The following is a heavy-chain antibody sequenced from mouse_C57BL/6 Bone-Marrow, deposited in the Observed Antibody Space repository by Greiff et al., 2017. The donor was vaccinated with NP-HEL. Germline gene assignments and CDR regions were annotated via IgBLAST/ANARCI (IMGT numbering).Heavy chain of an antibody. CDR2: ISYDGSN. CDR1: GYSITSGYY. Sequence: DVKLQESGPGLVKPSQSLSLTCSVTGYSITSGYYWNWIRQFPGNKLEWMGYISYDGSNNYNPSLKNRISITRDTSKNQFFLKLNSVTTEDTATYYCARERGSLYYFDYWGQGTTLTVSS. CDR3: ARERGSLYYFDY. V-gene: IGHV3-6*01. J-gene: IGHJ2*01.